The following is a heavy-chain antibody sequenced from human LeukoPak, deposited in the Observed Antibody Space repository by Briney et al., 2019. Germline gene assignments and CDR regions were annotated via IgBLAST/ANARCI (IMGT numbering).Heavy chain of an antibody. CDR2: IYSGGST. Sequence: PGGSLRLSCAASGFTFSSYGMSWVRQAPGKGLEWVSVIYSGGSTYYADSVKGRFTISRHNSKNTLYLQMNSLRAEDTAVYYCARGDSNGYPALFDYWGQGTLVTVSS. J-gene: IGHJ4*02. D-gene: IGHD3-22*01. CDR3: ARGDSNGYPALFDY. CDR1: GFTFSSYG. V-gene: IGHV3-66*01.